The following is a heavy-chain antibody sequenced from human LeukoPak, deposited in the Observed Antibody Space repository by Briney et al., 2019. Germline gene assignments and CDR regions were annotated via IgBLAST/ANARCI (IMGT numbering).Heavy chain of an antibody. Sequence: PGGSLRLSCAASGFTFSDYYMSWIRQAPGKGLEWVSYISSSGSTIYYADSVKGRFTISRDNAKNSLYLQMNSLRAEDTAVYYCARDLHYDVLTGSRSPDYWGQGTLVTVSS. CDR1: GFTFSDYY. J-gene: IGHJ4*02. CDR2: ISSSGSTI. CDR3: ARDLHYDVLTGSRSPDY. V-gene: IGHV3-11*01. D-gene: IGHD3-9*01.